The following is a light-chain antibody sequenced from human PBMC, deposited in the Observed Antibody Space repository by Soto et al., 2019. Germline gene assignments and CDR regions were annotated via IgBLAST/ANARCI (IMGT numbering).Light chain of an antibody. CDR3: QLCRTMPPT. V-gene: IGKV1-39*01. CDR1: QSIGGS. J-gene: IGKJ2*01. Sequence: DIHMTQSPSSLSASVGDRVIINCRANQSIGGSLNWDQKNFGKAPQLLIYGASILQSGVPSGCSGSGSGTDFTLTISSLQPEDFAIYHCQLCRTMPPTIGQGTKREI. CDR2: GAS.